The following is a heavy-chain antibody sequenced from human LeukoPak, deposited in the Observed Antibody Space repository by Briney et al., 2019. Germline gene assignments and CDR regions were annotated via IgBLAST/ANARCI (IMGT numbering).Heavy chain of an antibody. J-gene: IGHJ4*02. CDR2: ISSSSSTI. D-gene: IGHD6-19*01. Sequence: GGSLRLSCAASGFTFSSYSMNWVRQAPGKGLEWVSYISSSSSTIYYADSVKGRFTISRDNAKNSLYLQMNSLGAEDTAVYYCARDRGSGWYGYWGQGTLVTVSS. CDR3: ARDRGSGWYGY. V-gene: IGHV3-48*04. CDR1: GFTFSSYS.